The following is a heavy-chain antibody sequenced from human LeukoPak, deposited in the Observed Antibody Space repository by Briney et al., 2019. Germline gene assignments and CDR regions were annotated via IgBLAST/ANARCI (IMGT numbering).Heavy chain of an antibody. V-gene: IGHV4-59*11. CDR2: IYYSGST. D-gene: IGHD3-22*01. J-gene: IGHJ4*02. Sequence: SETLSLTCTVSGGSISSHYWNWIRQPPGKGLEWIGHIYYSGSTTYNPSLKSRVTISVDTSMNQFSLKLSSVTAADTAVYYCARALSGYLVAFDSWGQGALVTVSS. CDR1: GGSISSHY. CDR3: ARALSGYLVAFDS.